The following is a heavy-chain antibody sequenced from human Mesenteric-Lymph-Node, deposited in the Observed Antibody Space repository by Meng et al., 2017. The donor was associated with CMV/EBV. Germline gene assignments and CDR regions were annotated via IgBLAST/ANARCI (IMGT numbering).Heavy chain of an antibody. Sequence: GGSLRLSCAASGFTSSSYSMNWVRQAPGKGLEWVSSISSSGSTIYYADSVKGRFTISRDNAKSSLYLQMNSLRAEDTAIYYCARDRHCSRTSCYIGGTDYWGQGTLVTVSS. CDR1: GFTSSSYS. CDR3: ARDRHCSRTSCYIGGTDY. V-gene: IGHV3-48*04. J-gene: IGHJ4*02. D-gene: IGHD2-2*02. CDR2: ISSSGSTI.